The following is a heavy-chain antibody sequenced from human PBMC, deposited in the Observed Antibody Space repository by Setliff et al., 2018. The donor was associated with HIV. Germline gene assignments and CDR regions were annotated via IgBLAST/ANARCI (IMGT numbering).Heavy chain of an antibody. CDR1: GYSFTAYG. CDR2: INIDSGHT. CDR3: ASKGGSENYPDSDALDI. J-gene: IGHJ3*02. D-gene: IGHD3-10*01. V-gene: IGHV1-18*01. Sequence: ASVKVSCKASGYSFTAYGISWVRQAPGQGFEWMGWINIDSGHTNFAQKFQDRVTVTRDTSASTVYLELRSLRSEDTAVYFCASKGGSENYPDSDALDIWGQGTLVTVSS.